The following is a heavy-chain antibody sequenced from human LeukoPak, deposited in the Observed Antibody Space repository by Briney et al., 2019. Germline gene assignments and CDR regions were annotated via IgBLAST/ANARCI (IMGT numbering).Heavy chain of an antibody. CDR1: GFTFCNDR. Sequence: VVPLRLSCTPAGFTFCNDRMYWVLQAPGKKQVWVSRINGDGSSRNYADSAKGRFTISRDNAKNTLYLQMNSLRAEDTAVYYCASASSHRIAAGGDYWGQGTLVTVSS. D-gene: IGHD6-13*01. CDR3: ASASSHRIAAGGDY. J-gene: IGHJ4*02. V-gene: IGHV3-74*01. CDR2: INGDGSSR.